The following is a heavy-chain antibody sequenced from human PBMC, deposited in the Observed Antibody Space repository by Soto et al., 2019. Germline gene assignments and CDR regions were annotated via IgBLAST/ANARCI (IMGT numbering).Heavy chain of an antibody. J-gene: IGHJ6*03. Sequence: QVQLVESGGGVVQPGRSLRLSCAASGFTFSNYGMHWVRQAPGKGLEWVAVPSFDVTNKYYADSVKGRFTVSRDNFNNTLYLQMSSLRAEDTAVYYCAKDLISGRFYFYMDVWGKGTTVTVSS. CDR2: PSFDVTNK. CDR1: GFTFSNYG. D-gene: IGHD3-10*01. CDR3: AKDLISGRFYFYMDV. V-gene: IGHV3-30*18.